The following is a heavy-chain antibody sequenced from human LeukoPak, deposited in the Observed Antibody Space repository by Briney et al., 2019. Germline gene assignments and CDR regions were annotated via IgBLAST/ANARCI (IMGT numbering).Heavy chain of an antibody. D-gene: IGHD3-10*01. J-gene: IGHJ4*02. CDR1: GFTFSSYW. Sequence: GGSLRLSCAASGFTFSSYWMHWVRQAPGKGLVWVSRINSDGSSTSYADSVKGRFTISRDNAKNTLYLQMNSLRAEDTAVYYCARSRAGGSGSYSFDYWGQGTLVTVSS. CDR2: INSDGSST. CDR3: ARSRAGGSGSYSFDY. V-gene: IGHV3-74*01.